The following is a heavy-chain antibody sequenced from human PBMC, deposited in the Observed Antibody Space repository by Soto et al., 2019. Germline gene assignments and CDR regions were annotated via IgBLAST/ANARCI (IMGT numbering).Heavy chain of an antibody. CDR1: GFTLSSYG. CDR3: ARDYYGSGSYYWGYYFDY. CDR2: IWYDASNK. V-gene: IGHV3-33*01. J-gene: IGHJ4*02. D-gene: IGHD3-10*01. Sequence: GSLRISCAASGFTLSSYGKHWVRQAPGKGLEWVAVIWYDASNKYYAAALTGRFTISRDKSKNTLYLQMNSLRAEDTAVYYCARDYYGSGSYYWGYYFDYWGQGTLVTVSS.